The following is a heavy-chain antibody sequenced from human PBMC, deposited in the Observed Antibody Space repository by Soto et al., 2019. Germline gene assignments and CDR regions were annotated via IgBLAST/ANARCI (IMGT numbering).Heavy chain of an antibody. J-gene: IGHJ4*02. Sequence: PGGSLRLSCSASGFTFGSYAMHWVRQAPGKGLEYVSAITDNGSSTYYADSVKGRFTISRDNSKNTLYLQMRSLRAEDTAVYCCVSFGRVMVPASDYWGQGTQVTVSS. D-gene: IGHD3-16*01. CDR2: ITDNGSST. V-gene: IGHV3-64D*08. CDR1: GFTFGSYA. CDR3: VSFGRVMVPASDY.